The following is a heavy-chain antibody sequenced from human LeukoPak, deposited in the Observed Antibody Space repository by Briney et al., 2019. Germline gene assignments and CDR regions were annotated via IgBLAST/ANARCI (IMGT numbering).Heavy chain of an antibody. D-gene: IGHD7-27*01. J-gene: IGHJ3*02. V-gene: IGHV4-59*08. CDR2: IYYSGST. CDR1: GGSISSYY. CDR3: AGQLGLHAFDI. Sequence: PSETLSLTCTVSGGSISSYYWSWIRQPPGKGLDWIGYIYYSGSTNYNPSLKSRVTISVDTSKNQFSLKLSSVTAADTAVYYCAGQLGLHAFDIWGQGTMVTVSS.